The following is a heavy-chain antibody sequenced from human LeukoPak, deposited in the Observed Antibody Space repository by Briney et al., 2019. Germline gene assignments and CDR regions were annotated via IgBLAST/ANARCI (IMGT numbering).Heavy chain of an antibody. CDR3: ASLTTVTLGWFDP. V-gene: IGHV4-59*11. D-gene: IGHD4-11*01. CDR2: INYSGST. CDR1: GGSISSHY. Sequence: SETLSLTCTVSGGSISSHYWSWIRQPPGKGLEWIGYINYSGSTNYNPSLKSRVTISVDTSKNQFSLKLSSVTAADTAVYYCASLTTVTLGWFDPWGQGTLVTVSS. J-gene: IGHJ5*02.